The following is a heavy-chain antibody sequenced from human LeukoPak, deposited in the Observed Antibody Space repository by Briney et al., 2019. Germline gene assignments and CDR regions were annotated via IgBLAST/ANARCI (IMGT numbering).Heavy chain of an antibody. Sequence: SETLSLTCTVSGGSISSYYWSWIRQPPGKGLEWIGYIYYSGSTNYNPSLKSRVTISVDTSKNQFSLKLSSVTAADTAVYYCARVRGYCSGGSCYSSRFDYWGQGTLVTVSS. CDR3: ARVRGYCSGGSCYSSRFDY. V-gene: IGHV4-59*12. CDR1: GGSISSYY. J-gene: IGHJ4*02. D-gene: IGHD2-15*01. CDR2: IYYSGST.